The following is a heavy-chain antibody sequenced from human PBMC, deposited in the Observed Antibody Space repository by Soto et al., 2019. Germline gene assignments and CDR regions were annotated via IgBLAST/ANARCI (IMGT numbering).Heavy chain of an antibody. CDR2: IYPGDSDT. Sequence: PGESLKISCKGSGYSFTSYWIGWVRQMPGKGLEWMGIIYPGDSDTRYSPSFQGQVTISADKSISTAYLQWSSLKASDTAMYYCARMGRGYRYGYLIPGYYYGMDVWGQGTTVTVSS. J-gene: IGHJ6*02. CDR1: GYSFTSYW. D-gene: IGHD5-18*01. V-gene: IGHV5-51*01. CDR3: ARMGRGYRYGYLIPGYYYGMDV.